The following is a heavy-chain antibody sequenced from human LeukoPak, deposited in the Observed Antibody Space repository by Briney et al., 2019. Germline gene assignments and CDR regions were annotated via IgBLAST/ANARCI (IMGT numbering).Heavy chain of an antibody. CDR3: ASRYGSGSSSWDYYYYYYMDV. CDR2: IIPIFGTA. Sequence: SVKVSCKASGYTFTSYGISWVRQAPGQGLEWMGRIIPIFGTANYAQKFQGRVTITADESTSTAYMELSSLRSEDTAVYYCASRYGSGSSSWDYYYYYYMDVWGKGTTVTVSS. J-gene: IGHJ6*03. V-gene: IGHV1-69*13. CDR1: GYTFTSYG. D-gene: IGHD6-13*01.